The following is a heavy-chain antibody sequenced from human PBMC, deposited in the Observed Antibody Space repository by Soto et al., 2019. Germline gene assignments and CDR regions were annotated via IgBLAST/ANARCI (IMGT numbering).Heavy chain of an antibody. D-gene: IGHD3-22*01. Sequence: QVQLVQSGAEVKKPGSSVKVSCKASGGTFSSYAISWVRQAPGQGLEWMGGNIPIFGTANYAQKFQGRVTITADESTSTAYMELSSLRSEDTAVYYCARGVDYYDSSGYYPFDYWGQGTLVTVSS. J-gene: IGHJ4*02. V-gene: IGHV1-69*01. CDR3: ARGVDYYDSSGYYPFDY. CDR1: GGTFSSYA. CDR2: NIPIFGTA.